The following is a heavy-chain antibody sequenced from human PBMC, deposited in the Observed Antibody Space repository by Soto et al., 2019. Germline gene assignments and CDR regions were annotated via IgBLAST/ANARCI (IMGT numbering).Heavy chain of an antibody. D-gene: IGHD2-15*01. CDR1: GFTFSSYA. J-gene: IGHJ6*02. V-gene: IGHV3-30-3*01. Sequence: PXGSLGLSCAASGFTFSSYAMHWVRQAPGKGLEWVAVISYDGSNKYYADSVKGRFTISRDNSKNTLYLQMNSLRAEDTAVYYCAREEGYCSGGSCYDEGGMDVWGQGTTVTVSS. CDR2: ISYDGSNK. CDR3: AREEGYCSGGSCYDEGGMDV.